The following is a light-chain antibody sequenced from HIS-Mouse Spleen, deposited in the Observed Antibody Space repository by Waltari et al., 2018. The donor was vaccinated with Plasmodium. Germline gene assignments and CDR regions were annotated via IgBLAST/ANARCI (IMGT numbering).Light chain of an antibody. J-gene: IGLJ2*01. Sequence: QSALTQPPSASGSPGTSVTISCPGTSSYVGGYNYVSWYQQHPGKAPKLMIYEVSKRPSGVPDRVSGSKSGNTASLTVSGLQAEDEADYYCSSYAGSNNLVFGGGTKLTVL. CDR3: SSYAGSNNLV. CDR2: EVS. CDR1: SSYVGGYNY. V-gene: IGLV2-8*01.